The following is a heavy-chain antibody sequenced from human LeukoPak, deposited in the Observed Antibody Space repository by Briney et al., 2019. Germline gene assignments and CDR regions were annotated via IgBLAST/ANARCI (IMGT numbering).Heavy chain of an antibody. CDR2: INPSGGNT. D-gene: IGHD4-23*01. CDR1: GYIFTSYY. Sequence: GASVKVSCKASGYIFTSYYMHWVRQAPGQGLEWMGIINPSGGNTGYAQKFQGRVTMTRDTSTSTVYMELSSLRSEDTAVYYCARSNDYGGNSGQYFQHWGQGTLVTVSS. V-gene: IGHV1-46*01. CDR3: ARSNDYGGNSGQYFQH. J-gene: IGHJ1*01.